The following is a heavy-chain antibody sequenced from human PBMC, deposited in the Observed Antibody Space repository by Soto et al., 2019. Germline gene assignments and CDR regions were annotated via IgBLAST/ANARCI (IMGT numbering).Heavy chain of an antibody. CDR2: IYWDDSK. V-gene: IGHV2-5*02. D-gene: IGHD3-10*01. J-gene: IGHJ4*02. Sequence: QITLKESGPTLVKPTQTLTLTCTFSGFSLSTSGVGVGWIRQPPGKALEWLAVIYWDDSKHYSPSLKSRLTITKDTSKNQVVLTMTNTDPVDTATYYCAHKDSGDSCLGYWGQGTLVTVSS. CDR3: AHKDSGDSCLGY. CDR1: GFSLSTSGVG.